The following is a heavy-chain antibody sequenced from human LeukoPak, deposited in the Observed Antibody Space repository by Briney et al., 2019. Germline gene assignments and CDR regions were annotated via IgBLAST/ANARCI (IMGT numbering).Heavy chain of an antibody. CDR3: ARDPPAVTTNTYG. V-gene: IGHV3-66*01. CDR1: GFTVSNNY. J-gene: IGHJ4*02. CDR2: IYSDGST. Sequence: PGGSLRLSCAASGFTVSNNYLNWVRRAPGKGLEWVSLIYSDGSTSYADSVKGRFTISRDNSKNTLYLQMNSLRVEDTAVYYCARDPPAVTTNTYGWGQGTLVTVSS. D-gene: IGHD1-1*01.